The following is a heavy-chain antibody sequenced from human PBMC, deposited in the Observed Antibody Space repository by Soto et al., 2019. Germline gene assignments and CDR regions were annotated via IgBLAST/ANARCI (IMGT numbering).Heavy chain of an antibody. D-gene: IGHD2-8*01. CDR2: ISSNGRST. CDR1: GFTFSTYA. Sequence: PGGSLRLSCATSGFTFSTYAMHWVRQAPGKGLEYVSAISSNGRSTYYANSVRGRFTISRDNSKNTLYLQMDSLRAEDMAVYYCARDRCTNGVCYAPSDNSGQGTLVTVSS. CDR3: ARDRCTNGVCYAPSDN. V-gene: IGHV3-64*01. J-gene: IGHJ1*01.